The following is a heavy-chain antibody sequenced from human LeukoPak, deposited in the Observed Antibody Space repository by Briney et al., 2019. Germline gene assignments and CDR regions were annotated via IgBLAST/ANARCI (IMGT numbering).Heavy chain of an antibody. CDR3: ARASVEHSIVAGDYFDY. Sequence: SETLSLTCAVSGYSINNAHYWAWIRQPPGKGLEWIGNISQSAIASYNPSLKGRVTISLDTSNNHFSLDLRSVTAADTAVYFCARASVEHSIVAGDYFDYWGQGTLVTASS. D-gene: IGHD1/OR15-1a*01. CDR1: GYSINNAHY. V-gene: IGHV4-38-2*01. J-gene: IGHJ4*02. CDR2: ISQSAIA.